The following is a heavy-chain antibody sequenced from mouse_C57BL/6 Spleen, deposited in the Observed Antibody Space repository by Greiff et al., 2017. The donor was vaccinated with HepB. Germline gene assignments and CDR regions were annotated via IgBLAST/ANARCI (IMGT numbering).Heavy chain of an antibody. CDR2: IDPSDSYT. V-gene: IGHV1-69*01. D-gene: IGHD3-1*01. Sequence: QVQLQQPGAELVMPGASVKLSCKASGYTFTSYWMHWVKQRPGQGLEWIGEIDPSDSYTNYNQKFKGKSTLTVDKSSSTAYMQLSSLTSEDSAVYYCARTPNRETLWYFDVWGTGTTVTVSS. CDR1: GYTFTSYW. CDR3: ARTPNRETLWYFDV. J-gene: IGHJ1*03.